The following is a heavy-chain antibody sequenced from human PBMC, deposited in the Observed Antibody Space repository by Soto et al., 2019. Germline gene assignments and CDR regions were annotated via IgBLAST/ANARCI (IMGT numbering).Heavy chain of an antibody. J-gene: IGHJ4*02. CDR2: ISGSGDRT. D-gene: IGHD3-16*02. CDR3: AKASTYEYVWGSFRYYFDY. CDR1: GFTFSTYA. Sequence: GSLRLSCAASGFTFSTYAMSWVRQAPGKGLEWVSGISGSGDRTHYVDSVKGRFTISRDNSENTLYLQMHSLRAEDTALYYCAKASTYEYVWGSFRYYFDYWGQGTLVTVSS. V-gene: IGHV3-23*01.